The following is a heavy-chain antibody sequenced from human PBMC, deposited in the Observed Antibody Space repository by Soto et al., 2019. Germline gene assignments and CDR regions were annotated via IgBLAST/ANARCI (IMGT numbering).Heavy chain of an antibody. D-gene: IGHD3-3*01. J-gene: IGHJ4*02. CDR3: ARDFGHGYYLDY. CDR2: ITDSSDTV. Sequence: QPGGSLRLSCVASGFSFSNYNMNWVRQAPGKGLERVSYITDSSDTVHYADSVRGRFTISRDNAESSLYLQMNSLRDEDTAVYFCARDFGHGYYLDYWGRGTLVTVSS. V-gene: IGHV3-48*02. CDR1: GFSFSNYN.